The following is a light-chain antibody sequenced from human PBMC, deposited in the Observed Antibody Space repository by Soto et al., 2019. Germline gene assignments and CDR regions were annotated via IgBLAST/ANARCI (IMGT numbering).Light chain of an antibody. CDR1: QSVSSSY. J-gene: IGKJ2*01. Sequence: EIVLTQSPGTLSLSPGERATLSCRASQSVSSSYLAWYQQKPGQAPRLLIYGASSRATGIPDRFSGSGSGTDFTLTISRLEPEDFAVYYCQQYGSSNRTFGQGTKVDIX. V-gene: IGKV3-20*01. CDR2: GAS. CDR3: QQYGSSNRT.